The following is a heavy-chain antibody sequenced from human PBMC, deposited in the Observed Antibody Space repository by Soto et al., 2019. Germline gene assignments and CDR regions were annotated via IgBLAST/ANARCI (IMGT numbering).Heavy chain of an antibody. CDR3: AKDTERVLLWFGELPNDY. Sequence: EVQLLESGGGLVQPGGSLRLSCAASGFTFSSYAMSWVRQAPGKGLEWVSAISGSGGSTYYADSVKGRFTISRDNSKNTLYLQMNSLRAEDTAVYYCAKDTERVLLWFGELPNDYWGQGTLVTVSS. V-gene: IGHV3-23*01. D-gene: IGHD3-10*01. CDR2: ISGSGGST. J-gene: IGHJ4*02. CDR1: GFTFSSYA.